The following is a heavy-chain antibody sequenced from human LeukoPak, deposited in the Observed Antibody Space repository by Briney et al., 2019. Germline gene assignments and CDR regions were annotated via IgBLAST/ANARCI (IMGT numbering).Heavy chain of an antibody. CDR3: AKDFSTYYDFWSGYYVGYFQH. V-gene: IGHV3-9*01. CDR2: ISWNSGSI. D-gene: IGHD3-3*01. Sequence: GGSLRLSCAASGFTFDDYAMHWVRQAPGKGLEWVSGISWNSGSIGYADSVKGRFTISRDNAKNSLYLQMNSLRAEDTAVYYCAKDFSTYYDFWSGYYVGYFQHWGQGTLVTVSS. J-gene: IGHJ1*01. CDR1: GFTFDDYA.